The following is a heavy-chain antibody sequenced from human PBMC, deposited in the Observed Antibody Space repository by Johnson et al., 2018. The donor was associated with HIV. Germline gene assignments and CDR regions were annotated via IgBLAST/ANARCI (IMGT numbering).Heavy chain of an antibody. Sequence: QVKLVESGGGLVKPEGSLRLSCAASGFTFSDHYMSWIRQAPEKGLEWVSYISGSGDTIYYADSVKGRFTISRDSAKNSLYLQMNSLRDEDTAVYFCARGGGWKGSFDIWGQGTMVTVSS. D-gene: IGHD1-1*01. J-gene: IGHJ3*02. CDR3: ARGGGWKGSFDI. CDR2: ISGSGDTI. CDR1: GFTFSDHY. V-gene: IGHV3-11*04.